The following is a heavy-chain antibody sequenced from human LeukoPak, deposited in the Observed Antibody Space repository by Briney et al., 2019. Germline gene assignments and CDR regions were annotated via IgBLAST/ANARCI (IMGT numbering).Heavy chain of an antibody. J-gene: IGHJ6*02. D-gene: IGHD2-15*01. CDR1: GGSFSGYY. CDR3: ARGYCSGGSCYWMDV. Sequence: PSETLSLTCAVYGGSFSGYYWSWIRQPPGKGLEWIGEINHSGSTNYNPSLKSRVTISVDTSKNQFSLKLSSVTAADTAVYYCARGYCSGGSCYWMDVWGQGTTVTAS. CDR2: INHSGST. V-gene: IGHV4-34*01.